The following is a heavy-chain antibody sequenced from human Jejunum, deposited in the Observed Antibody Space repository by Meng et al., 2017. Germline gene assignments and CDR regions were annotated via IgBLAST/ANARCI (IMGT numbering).Heavy chain of an antibody. D-gene: IGHD2-21*01. CDR3: ARDGAWVVWDY. J-gene: IGHJ4*02. CDR1: GFTFRTYS. V-gene: IGHV3-74*01. CDR2: LKADGTTI. Sequence: VLSVGGLFEPGSSPGLCSAASGFTFRTYSIPWVPQATGKGLVWVTKLKADGTTIAYADSVKGRFTISRDNAKSMLYLEMNSLRAEDAAVYNCARDGAWVVWDYWGQGTLVTVSS.